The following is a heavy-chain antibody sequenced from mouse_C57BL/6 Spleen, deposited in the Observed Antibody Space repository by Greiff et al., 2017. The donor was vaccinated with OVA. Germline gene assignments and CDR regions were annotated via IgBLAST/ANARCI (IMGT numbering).Heavy chain of an antibody. CDR2: IYPGDGDT. V-gene: IGHV1-82*01. CDR3: ARWGHYGSPGSCFDV. CDR1: GYAFSSSW. J-gene: IGHJ1*03. Sequence: VQLQQSGPELVKPGASVKISCKASGYAFSSSWMNWVKQRPGQGLEWIGRIYPGDGDTNYNGKFKGKATLTADKSSSTAYMQLSSLTSEDSAVYFCARWGHYGSPGSCFDVWGTGTTVTVSS. D-gene: IGHD1-1*01.